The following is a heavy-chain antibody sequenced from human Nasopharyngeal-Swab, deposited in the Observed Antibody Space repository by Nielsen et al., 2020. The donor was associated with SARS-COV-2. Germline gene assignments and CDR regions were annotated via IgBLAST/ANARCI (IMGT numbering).Heavy chain of an antibody. V-gene: IGHV3-7*01. D-gene: IGHD4-17*01. CDR2: IKQDGSEK. CDR3: AREGPDYALDY. J-gene: IGHJ4*02. CDR1: GFTFSSYW. Sequence: GESLKISCAASGFTFSSYWMSWVRQAPGKGLEWVANIKQDGSEKYYVDSVKGRFTISRDNAKNSLYLQMNSLRAEDTAVYYCAREGPDYALDYWGQGTLVTVSS.